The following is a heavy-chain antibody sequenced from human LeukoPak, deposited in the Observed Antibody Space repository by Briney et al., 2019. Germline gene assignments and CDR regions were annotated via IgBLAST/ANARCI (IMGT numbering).Heavy chain of an antibody. CDR2: ISYDGSNK. J-gene: IGHJ4*02. Sequence: GRSLRLSCAASGFTFSSYGMHWVRQAPGKGLEWVAVISYDGSNKYYADSVKGRFTISRDNSKNTLYLQMNSLRAEDTAVYYCARGDGYTRRTHPVWGQGTLVTVSS. CDR1: GFTFSSYG. CDR3: ARGDGYTRRTHPV. V-gene: IGHV3-30*19. D-gene: IGHD5-24*01.